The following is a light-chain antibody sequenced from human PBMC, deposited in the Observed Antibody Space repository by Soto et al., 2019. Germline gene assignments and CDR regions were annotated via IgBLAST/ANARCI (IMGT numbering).Light chain of an antibody. J-gene: IGKJ3*01. CDR2: DAS. Sequence: EIVLTQSPGTLSLSPGERATLSCRASQSVSSSYLAWYQQKPGQAPRLLIYDASNRPTDIPARFSGSGSGTDFTLTISRLEPEDFAVYYCQQYGSSPLTFGPGTKVDIK. V-gene: IGKV3-20*01. CDR1: QSVSSSY. CDR3: QQYGSSPLT.